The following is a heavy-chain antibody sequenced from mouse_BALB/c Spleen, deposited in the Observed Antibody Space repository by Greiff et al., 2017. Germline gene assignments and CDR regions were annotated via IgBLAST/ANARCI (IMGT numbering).Heavy chain of an antibody. CDR2: ISYSGST. CDR1: GYSITSDYA. D-gene: IGHD2-4*01. Sequence: EVKLLESGPGLVKPSQSLSLTCTVTGYSITSDYAWNWIRQFPGNKLEWMGYISYSGSTSYNPSLKSRISITRDTSKNQFFLQLNSVTTEDTATYYCADYDYGFAYWGQGTLVTVSA. V-gene: IGHV3-2*02. CDR3: ADYDYGFAY. J-gene: IGHJ3*01.